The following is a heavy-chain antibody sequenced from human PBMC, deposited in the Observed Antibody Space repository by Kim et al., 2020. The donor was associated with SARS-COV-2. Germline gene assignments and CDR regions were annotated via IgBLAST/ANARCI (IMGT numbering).Heavy chain of an antibody. D-gene: IGHD2-2*01. CDR1: GGSISSSNW. CDR2: IYHSGST. Sequence: SETLSLTCAVSGGSISSSNWWSWARQPPGQGPVWIGAIYHSGSTNYNPSLKCRVTISVDKSKNQFSLKLSSVIAADTAVYYCARGSQYPRDYNWFDPWG. CDR3: ARGSQYPRDYNWFDP. J-gene: IGHJ5*02. V-gene: IGHV4-4*02.